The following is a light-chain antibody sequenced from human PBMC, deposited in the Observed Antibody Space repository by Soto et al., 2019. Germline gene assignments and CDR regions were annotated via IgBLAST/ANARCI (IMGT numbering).Light chain of an antibody. CDR2: DVS. CDR3: SSYSTSSALV. CDR1: SADIGAINY. J-gene: IGLJ2*01. V-gene: IGLV2-14*03. Sequence: QSALTQPASVSGSPGQSITISCAGTSADIGAINYVSWYQHHPGKAPKLLIYDVSDRPSGVSTRFSASKSANTASLTISGLQADDEADYYCSSYSTSSALVFGGGTKLTVL.